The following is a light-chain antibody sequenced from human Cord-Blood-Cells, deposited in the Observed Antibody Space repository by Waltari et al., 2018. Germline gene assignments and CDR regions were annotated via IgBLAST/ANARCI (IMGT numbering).Light chain of an antibody. Sequence: DIQMTKSPSSLSASVGDRVTLTCQASQDIRNYLNRYQQKPGKAPKLLIYDASNLETGVPSRFSGSGSGTDFTFTISSLQPEDIATYYCQQYDNRPLTFGGGTKVEIK. CDR3: QQYDNRPLT. V-gene: IGKV1-33*01. CDR2: DAS. J-gene: IGKJ4*01. CDR1: QDIRNY.